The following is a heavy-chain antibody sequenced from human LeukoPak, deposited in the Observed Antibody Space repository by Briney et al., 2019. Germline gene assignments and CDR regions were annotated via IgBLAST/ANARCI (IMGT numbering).Heavy chain of an antibody. D-gene: IGHD1-26*01. V-gene: IGHV4-39*01. J-gene: IGHJ5*02. CDR2: IYYSGST. CDR1: GGSISSSGYY. CDR3: ARHEYSGSYYGLSWFDP. Sequence: SETLSLTCTVSGGSISSSGYYWGWIRQPPGKGLEWNASIYYSGSTYYNPSLKSRVTISVDTSKNQLSLKLSSLTAADTALYYCARHEYSGSYYGLSWFDPWGQGTLVTVSS.